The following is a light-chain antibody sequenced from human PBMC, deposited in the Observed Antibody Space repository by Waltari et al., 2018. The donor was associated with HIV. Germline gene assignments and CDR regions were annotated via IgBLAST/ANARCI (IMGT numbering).Light chain of an antibody. J-gene: IGLJ3*02. CDR1: SSNIRSYP. Sequence: QSVLTQPPSASGTPGQRVNIPCSGRSSNIRSYPLTWYPQLPGTAPKLLIYSNNQRPSGVPDRFSGSKSGTSASLAISGLQSEDEADYYCAAWDDSLNGWVFGGGTKLTVL. V-gene: IGLV1-44*01. CDR2: SNN. CDR3: AAWDDSLNGWV.